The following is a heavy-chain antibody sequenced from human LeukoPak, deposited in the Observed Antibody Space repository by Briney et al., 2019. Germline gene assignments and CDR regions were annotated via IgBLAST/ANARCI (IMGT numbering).Heavy chain of an antibody. CDR1: GFTFSDYY. Sequence: PGGSLRLSCAASGFTFSDYYMSWIRQAPGKGLEWVSYISSSGSTIYYADSVKGRFTISRDNAKNSLYLQMNSLRAEDTAVYYCARGFYDFSPLPMDVWDKGTTVTVSS. J-gene: IGHJ6*03. D-gene: IGHD3-3*01. V-gene: IGHV3-11*04. CDR3: ARGFYDFSPLPMDV. CDR2: ISSSGSTI.